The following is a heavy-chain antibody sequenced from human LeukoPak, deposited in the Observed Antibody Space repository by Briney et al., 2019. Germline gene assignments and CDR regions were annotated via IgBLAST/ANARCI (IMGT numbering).Heavy chain of an antibody. CDR3: ARAANLGVAAKEDYY. CDR1: GFTFSSYS. J-gene: IGHJ4*02. D-gene: IGHD3-3*01. V-gene: IGHV3-21*01. Sequence: GGSLRLSCAASGFTFSSYSMNWVRQAPGKGLEWVSSISSSSSYIYYADSVKGRFTISRDNAKNSLYLQMNSLRAEDTAVYYCARAANLGVAAKEDYYWGQGTLVTVSS. CDR2: ISSSSSYI.